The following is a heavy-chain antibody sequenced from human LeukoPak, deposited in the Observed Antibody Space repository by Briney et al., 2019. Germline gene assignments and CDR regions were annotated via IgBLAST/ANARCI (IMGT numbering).Heavy chain of an antibody. CDR2: INHSGST. V-gene: IGHV4-34*01. Sequence: SETLSLTCAVYGGSFSGYYWSWIRQPPGKGLEWIGEINHSGSTNYNPSLKSRVTISVDTSKNQFSLKLSSVTVADTAVYYCARGLTWYFDYWGQGTLVTVSS. CDR3: ARGLTWYFDY. J-gene: IGHJ4*02. CDR1: GGSFSGYY.